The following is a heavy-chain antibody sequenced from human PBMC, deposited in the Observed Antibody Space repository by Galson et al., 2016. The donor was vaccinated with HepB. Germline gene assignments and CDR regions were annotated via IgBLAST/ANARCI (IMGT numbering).Heavy chain of an antibody. Sequence: SLRLSCAASGFSVSSSYMSWVRQAPGKGLEWVSVIYPGGTTYLADSVEGRFTISRDDSNNMVHLQMNSLRVEDTAVYFCARDEWQLGPWYYSMDVWGQGTTVTVSS. V-gene: IGHV3-66*01. CDR3: ARDEWQLGPWYYSMDV. D-gene: IGHD4-23*01. CDR2: IYPGGTT. J-gene: IGHJ6*02. CDR1: GFSVSSSY.